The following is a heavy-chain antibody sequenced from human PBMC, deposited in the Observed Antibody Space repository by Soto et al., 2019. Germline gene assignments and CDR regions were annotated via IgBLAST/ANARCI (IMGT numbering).Heavy chain of an antibody. D-gene: IGHD3-10*01. V-gene: IGHV1-2*02. J-gene: IGHJ3*02. CDR1: GYTFTGYY. CDR2: INPNSGGT. Sequence: ASVKVSCKASGYTFTGYYMHWVRQAPGQGLEWMGWINPNSGGTNYAQKFQGRVTMTRDTSISTAYMELSRLRSDDTAVYYCARDLKGYGSAFDIWGQGTMVTVSS. CDR3: ARDLKGYGSAFDI.